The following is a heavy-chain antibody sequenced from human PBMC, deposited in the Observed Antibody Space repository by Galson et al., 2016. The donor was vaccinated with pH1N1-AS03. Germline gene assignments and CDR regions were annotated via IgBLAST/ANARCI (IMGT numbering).Heavy chain of an antibody. CDR1: GFTFRSYG. J-gene: IGHJ4*02. CDR2: ISYDESKK. V-gene: IGHV3-30*03. Sequence: SLRLSCAASGFTFRSYGMHWVRQTPGKGLQWVAVISYDESKKLYADSVRGRSTISRDNSKNTLYLQMNSLRPEDTAVYFCARSQSVDVDYFDNWGQGTLVTVSS. D-gene: IGHD3-10*02. CDR3: ARSQSVDVDYFDN.